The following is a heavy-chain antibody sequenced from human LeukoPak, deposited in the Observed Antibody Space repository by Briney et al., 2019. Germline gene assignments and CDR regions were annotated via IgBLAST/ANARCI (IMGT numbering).Heavy chain of an antibody. V-gene: IGHV3-15*07. J-gene: IGHJ3*02. Sequence: PGGSLRLSCAASDFTFNKDWMNWVRQAPGKGLEWVGRIKSTVDGGTTDYAAPVKGRFTVSRDDSKKTLYLQMNSLKIEDTAVYYCTIGGNVMVADTRAFDIWGQGTMVTVSS. CDR3: TIGGNVMVADTRAFDI. D-gene: IGHD2-15*01. CDR1: DFTFNKDW. CDR2: IKSTVDGGTT.